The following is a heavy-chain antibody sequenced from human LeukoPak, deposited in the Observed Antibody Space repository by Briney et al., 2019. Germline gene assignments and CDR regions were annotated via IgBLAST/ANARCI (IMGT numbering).Heavy chain of an antibody. V-gene: IGHV3-21*01. CDR3: AGGAVRGVISVWFDP. J-gene: IGHJ5*02. Sequence: GGSLRLSCAASGFTFSSYSMNWVRQAPGKGLEWVSSISSSSSYIYYADSVKGRFTISRDNAKNSLYLQMNSLRAEDTAVYYSAGGAVRGVISVWFDPWGQGTLVTVSS. CDR2: ISSSSSYI. CDR1: GFTFSSYS. D-gene: IGHD3-10*01.